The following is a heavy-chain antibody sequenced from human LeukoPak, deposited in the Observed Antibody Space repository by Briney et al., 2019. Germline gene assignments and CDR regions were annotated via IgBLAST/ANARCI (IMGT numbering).Heavy chain of an antibody. CDR1: GFTFSSYE. J-gene: IGHJ6*03. CDR3: ARVVFAMSSTSPASYYYMDV. D-gene: IGHD2-2*01. Sequence: PGGSLRLSCAASGFTFSSYEMNWVRQAPGKGLEWVSYISSSGSTIYYADSVKGRFTISRDNAKNSLYLQMNSLRAEDTAVYYCARVVFAMSSTSPASYYYMDVWGKGTTVTISS. CDR2: ISSSGSTI. V-gene: IGHV3-48*03.